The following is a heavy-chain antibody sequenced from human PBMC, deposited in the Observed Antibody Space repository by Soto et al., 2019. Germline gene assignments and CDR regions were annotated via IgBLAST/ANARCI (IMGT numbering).Heavy chain of an antibody. CDR3: AKDPVAPPAIPVLGRRHYHYCMHV. CDR1: RFTFSSYA. Sequence: GGSLRLSCAASRFTFSSYAMSWVRQAPGKGLEWVSAISGSGGSTYYADSVKGRFTISRDNSKNTQYLQMNSLRAEDTAVYYCAKDPVAPPAIPVLGRRHYHYCMHVWRAPTMVTLFS. J-gene: IGHJ6*04. V-gene: IGHV3-23*01. D-gene: IGHD2-2*02. CDR2: ISGSGGST.